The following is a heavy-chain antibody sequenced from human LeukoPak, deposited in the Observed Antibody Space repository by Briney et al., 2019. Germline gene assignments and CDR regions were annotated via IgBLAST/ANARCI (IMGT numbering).Heavy chain of an antibody. Sequence: GGSLRLSCSASGFTFSSYAMHWVRQAPGKGLEYVSAISSNGGSTYYADSVKGRFTIYRDNSKNTLYLQLSSLRAEDTALYYCVKDRYSSSSLGHFDYWGQGTLVTVSS. CDR2: ISSNGGST. D-gene: IGHD6-6*01. CDR3: VKDRYSSSSLGHFDY. J-gene: IGHJ4*02. CDR1: GFTFSSYA. V-gene: IGHV3-64D*06.